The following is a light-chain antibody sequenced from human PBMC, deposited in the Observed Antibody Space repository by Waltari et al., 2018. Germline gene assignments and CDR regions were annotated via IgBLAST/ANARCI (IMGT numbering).Light chain of an antibody. CDR2: GAS. CDR3: QVYGSSPLT. V-gene: IGKV3-20*01. CDR1: QSVFSSY. Sequence: ILLTQFPGTLSLSPGETATFSCRASQSVFSSYIGWYQQKPGQAPRLLIYGASNRDTDIPDRFSGSGSGTDFTLTISRLEPEDFAVYYCQVYGSSPLTFGGGTKVEI. J-gene: IGKJ4*01.